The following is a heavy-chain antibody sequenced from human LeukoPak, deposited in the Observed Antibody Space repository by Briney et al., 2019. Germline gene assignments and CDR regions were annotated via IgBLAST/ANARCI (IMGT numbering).Heavy chain of an antibody. CDR3: ARDWDGNTYYYDSSGLY. Sequence: GGSLRLSCAASGFTFRSYWMAWVRQAPGKGLEWVANIKEDESAKHQADSVKGRFTISRDNAKNSLYLQMNSLRAEDTAVYYCARDWDGNTYYYDSSGLYWGQGTLVTVST. CDR1: GFTFRSYW. CDR2: IKEDESAK. V-gene: IGHV3-7*01. D-gene: IGHD3-22*01. J-gene: IGHJ4*02.